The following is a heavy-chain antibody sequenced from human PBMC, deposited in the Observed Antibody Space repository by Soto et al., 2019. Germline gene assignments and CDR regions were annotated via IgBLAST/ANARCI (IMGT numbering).Heavy chain of an antibody. CDR1: GFTFSSYE. Sequence: GGSLRLSCAASGFTFSSYEMNWVRQAPGKGLEWVSYISSSGSTIYYADSVKGRFTISRDNSKNTLYLQMNSLRAEDTAVYYCAKDAEYSSFVDDAFDIWGQGTMVTVSS. CDR2: ISSSGSTI. D-gene: IGHD6-6*01. CDR3: AKDAEYSSFVDDAFDI. J-gene: IGHJ3*02. V-gene: IGHV3-48*03.